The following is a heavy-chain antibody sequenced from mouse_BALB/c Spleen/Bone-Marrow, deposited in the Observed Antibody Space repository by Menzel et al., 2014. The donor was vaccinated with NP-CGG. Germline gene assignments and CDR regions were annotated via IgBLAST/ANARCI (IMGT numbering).Heavy chain of an antibody. CDR1: GYSFTGYY. D-gene: IGHD2-2*01. CDR2: INPYNGAT. CDR3: ARWEIYYGFDGYYALVF. V-gene: IGHV1-26*01. J-gene: IGHJ4*01. Sequence: EVQLQQSGPELVKPGASVKISCTASGYSFTGYYMHWVKQSHVKSLEWIGRINPYNGATSYNQNFKDKASLTVDKSSRTAHMELHSLTSEDSAVYYCARWEIYYGFDGYYALVFWNQAASVDIST.